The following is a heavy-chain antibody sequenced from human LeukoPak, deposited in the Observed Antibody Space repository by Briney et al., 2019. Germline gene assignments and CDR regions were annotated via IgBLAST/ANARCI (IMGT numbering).Heavy chain of an antibody. D-gene: IGHD6-13*01. V-gene: IGHV3-7*01. CDR2: IKQDESEK. Sequence: GGSLRLSCAASGFTFSSYWMTWVRQAPGKGLEWVANIKQDESEKYYVDSVKGRFTISRDNAKNSLYLQMNSLRVKDTAVYYCASAAATHQWAIDIWGQGTMVAVSS. CDR1: GFTFSSYW. CDR3: ASAAATHQWAIDI. J-gene: IGHJ3*02.